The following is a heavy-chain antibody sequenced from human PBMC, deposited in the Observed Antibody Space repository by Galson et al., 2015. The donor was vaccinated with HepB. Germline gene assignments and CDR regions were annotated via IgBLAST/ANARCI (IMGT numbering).Heavy chain of an antibody. Sequence: SLRLSCAASGFTVSGSYMSWVRQAPGKGLEWVSVFHSDGDSDYADSVEGRFTISRDNSKNTLYLQINSLRAEDTAVYFCARDHFDYSNAIYYFDSWGQGTLVTVSS. CDR3: ARDHFDYSNAIYYFDS. CDR1: GFTVSGSY. CDR2: FHSDGDS. D-gene: IGHD4-11*01. V-gene: IGHV3-53*01. J-gene: IGHJ4*02.